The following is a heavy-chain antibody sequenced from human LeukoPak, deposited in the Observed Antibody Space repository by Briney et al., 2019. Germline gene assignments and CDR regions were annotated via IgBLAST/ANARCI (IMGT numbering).Heavy chain of an antibody. CDR1: GFTFSSYE. J-gene: IGHJ4*02. V-gene: IGHV3-48*03. CDR3: ARDKVGATVSGENGLDY. D-gene: IGHD1-26*01. CDR2: ISSSGSTI. Sequence: PGGSLRLSCAASGFTFSSYEMNWVRQAPGKGLEWVSYISSSGSTIYYADSVKGRFTISRDNAKNSLYLQMNSLRAEDTAVYYCARDKVGATVSGENGLDYWGQGTLVTVSS.